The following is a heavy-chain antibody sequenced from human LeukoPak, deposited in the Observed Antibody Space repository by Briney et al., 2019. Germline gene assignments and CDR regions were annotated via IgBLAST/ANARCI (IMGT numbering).Heavy chain of an antibody. Sequence: GASVKVSCKASGYTFTSYAISWVRQAPGQGLEWMGGIIPIFGTANYAQKFQGRVTITTDESTSTAYMELSSLRSEDTAVYYCARDRYPGGSSWYSWFDPWGQGTLVTVSS. CDR2: IIPIFGTA. CDR3: ARDRYPGGSSWYSWFDP. CDR1: GYTFTSYA. J-gene: IGHJ5*02. D-gene: IGHD6-13*01. V-gene: IGHV1-69*05.